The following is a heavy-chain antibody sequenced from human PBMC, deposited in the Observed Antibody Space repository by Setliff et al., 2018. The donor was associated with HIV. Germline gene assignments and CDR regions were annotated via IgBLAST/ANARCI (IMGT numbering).Heavy chain of an antibody. D-gene: IGHD3-10*01. CDR1: GLTLSNSA. Sequence: GGSLRLSCAASGLTLSNSAMTWVRQKPWRGLEWVSLIQSGGIIYYADSVKGRFTISRDNSNNTLSLQMSSLRAEDTAVYYCAPPPRGGPGFSYWGQGTLVTVSS. CDR2: IQSGGII. V-gene: IGHV3-23*01. J-gene: IGHJ4*02. CDR3: APPPRGGPGFSY.